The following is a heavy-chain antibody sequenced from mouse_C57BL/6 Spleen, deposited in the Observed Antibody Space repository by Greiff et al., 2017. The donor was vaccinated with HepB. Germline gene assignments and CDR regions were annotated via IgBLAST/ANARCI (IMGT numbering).Heavy chain of an antibody. D-gene: IGHD4-1*01. V-gene: IGHV1-82*01. Sequence: QVQLQQSGPELVKPGASVKISCKASGYAFSSSWMNWVKQRPGKGLEWIGRIYPGDGDTNYNGKFKGKATLTADKSSSTDYMQLSSLTSEDSAVYFCAGAVGLGRFDYWGQGTTLTVSS. CDR3: AGAVGLGRFDY. CDR1: GYAFSSSW. CDR2: IYPGDGDT. J-gene: IGHJ2*01.